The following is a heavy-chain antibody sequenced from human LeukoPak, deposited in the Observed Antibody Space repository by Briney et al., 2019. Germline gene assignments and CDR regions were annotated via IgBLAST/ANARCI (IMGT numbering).Heavy chain of an antibody. CDR2: ISGSGGST. V-gene: IGHV3-23*01. CDR1: GFTFSSYA. Sequence: PGGSLRLSCAASGFTFSSYAMHWVRQAPGKGLEWVSAISGSGGSTYYADSVKGRFTISRDNSKNTLYLQMNSLRAEDTAVYYCAAGPYDFWSGYKDYWGQGTLVTVSS. D-gene: IGHD3-3*01. J-gene: IGHJ4*02. CDR3: AAGPYDFWSGYKDY.